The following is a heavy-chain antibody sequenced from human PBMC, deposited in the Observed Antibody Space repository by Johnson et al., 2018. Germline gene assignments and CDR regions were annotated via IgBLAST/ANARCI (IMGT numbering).Heavy chain of an antibody. V-gene: IGHV3-48*01. CDR1: GFTFSSYS. J-gene: IGHJ3*02. D-gene: IGHD4-17*01. Sequence: VQLVESGGGLVQPGGSLRLSCAASGFTFSSYSMNWVRQAPGKGLEWVSCISSSSSTIYYADSVKGRFTISRDNAKNSLYLQMNSLRAEDTAVYYWARDTFDDYGDPDAFDIWGQGTMVTVSS. CDR3: ARDTFDDYGDPDAFDI. CDR2: ISSSSSTI.